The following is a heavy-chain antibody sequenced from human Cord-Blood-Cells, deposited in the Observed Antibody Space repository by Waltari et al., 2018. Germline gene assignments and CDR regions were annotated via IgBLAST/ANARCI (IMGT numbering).Heavy chain of an antibody. CDR1: GYTFTSYD. D-gene: IGHD3-3*01. CDR3: ARGYGVLVLLLYTWCDP. J-gene: IGHJ5*02. Sequence: QVQLVQSGAEVKKPGASVKVSCKASGYTFTSYDINWVRQATGQGLGWMGWMNPNSGNTGYAQKFQGRVTMTRNTSISTAYMELGRLRSEDTAVYYCARGYGVLVLLLYTWCDPWGQGTLFTVSS. V-gene: IGHV1-8*01. CDR2: MNPNSGNT.